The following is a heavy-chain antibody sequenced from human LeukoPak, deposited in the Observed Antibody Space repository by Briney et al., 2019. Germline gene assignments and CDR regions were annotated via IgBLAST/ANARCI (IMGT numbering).Heavy chain of an antibody. CDR2: IYYSGST. CDR1: GGSFSGYY. Sequence: SETLSLTCAVYGGSFSGYYWSWIRQPPGKGLEWIGYIYYSGSTNYNPSLKSRVTISVDTSKNQFSLKLSSVTAADTAVYYCARQRDYYYGMDVWGQGTTVTVSS. CDR3: ARQRDYYYGMDV. V-gene: IGHV4-59*08. J-gene: IGHJ6*02.